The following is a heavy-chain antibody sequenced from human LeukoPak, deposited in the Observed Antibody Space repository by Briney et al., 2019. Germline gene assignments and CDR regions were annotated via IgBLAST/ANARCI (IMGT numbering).Heavy chain of an antibody. CDR2: IYPGDSDT. CDR3: ARHRAAAEGGALDY. D-gene: IGHD6-13*01. J-gene: IGHJ4*02. CDR1: GYSFTSYW. Sequence: GESLKISYKGSGYSFTSYWIGWVRQMPGKGLEWMGIIYPGDSDTRYSPSFQGQVTISADKSISAAYLQWSSLKASDNAVYCCARHRAAAEGGALDYWGQGTLVTVSS. V-gene: IGHV5-51*01.